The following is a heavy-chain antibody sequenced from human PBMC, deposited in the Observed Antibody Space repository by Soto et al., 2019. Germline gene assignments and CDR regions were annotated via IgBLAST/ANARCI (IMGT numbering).Heavy chain of an antibody. CDR1: GFTFSSYG. J-gene: IGHJ4*02. CDR2: ISYDGSNK. D-gene: IGHD3-3*01. V-gene: IGHV3-30*18. Sequence: GGSLRLSCAASGFTFSSYGMHWVRQAPGKGLEWVAVISYDGSNKYYADSVKGRFTISRDNSKNTLYLQMNSLRAEDTAVYYCAKDLPYYDFWSGYYRWGQETLVTVSS. CDR3: AKDLPYYDFWSGYYR.